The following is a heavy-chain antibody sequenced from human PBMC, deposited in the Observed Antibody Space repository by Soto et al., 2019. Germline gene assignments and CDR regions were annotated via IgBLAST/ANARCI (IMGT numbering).Heavy chain of an antibody. J-gene: IGHJ5*02. CDR3: ARAGYCSGGSCYSGWFDP. CDR2: IIPIFGTA. D-gene: IGHD2-15*01. CDR1: GGTFSSYA. V-gene: IGHV1-69*01. Sequence: QVQLVQSGAEVKKPGSSVKVSCKASGGTFSSYAISWVRQAPGQGLEWMGGIIPIFGTANYAQKFQGRVTITADECTSTAYMELSSLRSEDTAVYYCARAGYCSGGSCYSGWFDPWGQGTLVTVSS.